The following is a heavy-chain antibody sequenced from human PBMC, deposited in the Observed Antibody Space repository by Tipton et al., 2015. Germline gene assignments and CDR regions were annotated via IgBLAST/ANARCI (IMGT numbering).Heavy chain of an antibody. D-gene: IGHD5-12*01. Sequence: QSGAEVKKPGASVKVSCKASGYTFTGYYMHWVRQAPGQGLEWMGWISAYNGDTNYVQKLQGRVTMTTDTATSTAYMELRSLRSDDTAVYYCARSRGYSGYDYYGMDVWGRGTTVTVSS. CDR3: ARSRGYSGYDYYGMDV. CDR2: ISAYNGDT. J-gene: IGHJ6*02. CDR1: GYTFTGYY. V-gene: IGHV1-18*04.